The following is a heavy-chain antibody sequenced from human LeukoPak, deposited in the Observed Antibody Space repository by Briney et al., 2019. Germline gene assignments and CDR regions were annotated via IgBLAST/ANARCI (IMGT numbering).Heavy chain of an antibody. CDR3: ARDRRMYYYDSSGYISS. D-gene: IGHD3-22*01. CDR1: GFTFSSYA. J-gene: IGHJ4*02. Sequence: GRSLRLSCAASGFTFSSYAMHWVRQAPGKGLEWVAVISYDGSNKYYADSVKGRFTIPRDNSKNTLYLQMNSLRAEDTAVYYCARDRRMYYYDSSGYISSWGQGTLVTVSS. V-gene: IGHV3-30-3*01. CDR2: ISYDGSNK.